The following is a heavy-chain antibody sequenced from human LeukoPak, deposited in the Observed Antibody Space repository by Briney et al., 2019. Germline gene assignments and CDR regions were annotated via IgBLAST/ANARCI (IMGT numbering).Heavy chain of an antibody. D-gene: IGHD6-13*01. CDR3: ARGYSSSWYDY. J-gene: IGHJ4*02. V-gene: IGHV4-34*01. CDR1: GGSFSGYY. CDR2: INHSGST. Sequence: PSETLSLTCAVYGGSFSGYYWSWLRQPPGKGLEWIGEINHSGSTNYNPSLKSRVTISVGTSKNQFSLKLSSVTAADTAVYYCARGYSSSWYDYWGQGTLVTVSS.